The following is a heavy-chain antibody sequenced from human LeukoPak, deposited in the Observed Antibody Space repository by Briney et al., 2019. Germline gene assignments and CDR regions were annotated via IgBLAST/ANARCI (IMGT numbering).Heavy chain of an antibody. CDR3: AAVRGVRVGWFDP. D-gene: IGHD3-10*01. CDR1: GDSISNYY. J-gene: IGHJ5*02. V-gene: IGHV4-59*01. Sequence: PSETLSLTCNVSGDSISNYYWSWIRQPPGKGLEWIGYIYYSGSTNYNPSLKSRVTISVDTSKNQFSLKLSSVTAADTAVYYCAAVRGVRVGWFDPWGQGTLVTVSS. CDR2: IYYSGST.